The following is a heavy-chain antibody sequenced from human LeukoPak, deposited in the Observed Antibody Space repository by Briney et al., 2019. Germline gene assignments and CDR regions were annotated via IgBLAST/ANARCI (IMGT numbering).Heavy chain of an antibody. V-gene: IGHV3-48*03. J-gene: IGHJ3*02. D-gene: IGHD2-15*01. CDR3: ARVRYCSGGSCLDAFDI. Sequence: PGRSLRLSCAASGFTFSSYEMNWVRQAPGKGLEWVSYISSSGSTIYYADSVKGRFTISRDNAKNSLYLQMNSLRAEDTAVYYCARVRYCSGGSCLDAFDIWGQGTMVTVSS. CDR1: GFTFSSYE. CDR2: ISSSGSTI.